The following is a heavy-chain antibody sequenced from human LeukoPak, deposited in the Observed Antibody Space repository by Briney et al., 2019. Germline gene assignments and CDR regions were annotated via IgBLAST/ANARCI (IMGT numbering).Heavy chain of an antibody. CDR2: LNQDGSDT. CDR3: ARDKYYTMDV. J-gene: IGHJ6*02. Sequence: QPGGSLRLSCAASGFSFNTYWMHRVRQVPGRGLEWVSRLNQDGSDTTYADSVRGRFTISRDNARDTVYLQMSSLKVEDTGTYYCARDKYYTMDVWGQGTTVTVSS. CDR1: GFSFNTYW. V-gene: IGHV3-74*01. D-gene: IGHD2/OR15-2a*01.